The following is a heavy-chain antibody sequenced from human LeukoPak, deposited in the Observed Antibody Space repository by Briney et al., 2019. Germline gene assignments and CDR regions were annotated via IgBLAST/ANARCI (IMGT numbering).Heavy chain of an antibody. CDR2: ISGDGGST. CDR3: ANTPLWCGESYGMDV. CDR1: GFTFDDYA. J-gene: IGHJ6*02. Sequence: GGSLRLSCAASGFTFDDYAVHWVRQAPGKGLEWVSLISGDGGSTYYADSVKGRFTISRDNSKNSLYLQMNSLRTEDTALYYCANTPLWCGESYGMDVWGQGTTVTVSS. V-gene: IGHV3-43*02. D-gene: IGHD3-10*01.